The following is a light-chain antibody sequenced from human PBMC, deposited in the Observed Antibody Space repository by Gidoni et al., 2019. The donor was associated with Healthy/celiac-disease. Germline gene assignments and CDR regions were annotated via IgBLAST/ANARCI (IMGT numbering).Light chain of an antibody. CDR2: AAS. CDR3: QQLSSSPLT. Sequence: DIQLTQSPSFLSASVGDRVTITCRASQCISSYLAWYQQQPGKAPQLLLYAASTFQGGVPSWFRGRGSGTEFAPTIISLQPADFATYSCQQLSSSPLTFGPGTKVDIK. J-gene: IGKJ3*01. CDR1: QCISSY. V-gene: IGKV1-9*01.